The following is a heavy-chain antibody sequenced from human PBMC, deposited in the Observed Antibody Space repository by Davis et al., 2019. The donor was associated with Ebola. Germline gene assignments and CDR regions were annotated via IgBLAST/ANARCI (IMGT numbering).Heavy chain of an antibody. CDR1: GFPFRSYW. CDR2: IKQDGSEK. CDR3: AGAFWSGYLALN. V-gene: IGHV3-7*01. D-gene: IGHD3-3*01. J-gene: IGHJ4*02. Sequence: GESPKIPCAASGFPFRSYWMSWVRQAPGKGPEWVANIKQDGSEKYYVDSVKGRFTISRDNAKNALYLQMNSLRAEDTAVYYCAGAFWSGYLALNWGQGTLVTVSS.